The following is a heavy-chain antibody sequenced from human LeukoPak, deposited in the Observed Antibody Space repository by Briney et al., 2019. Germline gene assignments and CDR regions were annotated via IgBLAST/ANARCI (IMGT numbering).Heavy chain of an antibody. J-gene: IGHJ5*02. CDR1: GCSISQYY. V-gene: IGHV4-59*01. CDR2: IYYSGST. CDR3: ARTNNWKDWFDP. Sequence: SETLSLTCTVSGCSISQYYWSWIRQPPGKGLEWIGYIYYSGSTNYNPSLKSRVTISVDTSKNQFSLKLSSVTAADTAVYYCARTNNWKDWFDPWGQGTLVTVSS. D-gene: IGHD1-20*01.